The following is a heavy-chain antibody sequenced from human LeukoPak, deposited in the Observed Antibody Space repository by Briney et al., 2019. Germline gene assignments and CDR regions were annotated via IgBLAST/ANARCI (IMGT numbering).Heavy chain of an antibody. CDR1: GFTFSRHA. D-gene: IGHD5-24*01. Sequence: GGSLILSCSAAGFTFSRHAMHWVRQAPGKGLEYVSTINDDGGLTYYADSVKGRFTISRDNSKNTLFLQMNNLRPEDTAVYHCLKGGWATIGPPKDWGQGTLVTVSS. V-gene: IGHV3-64D*08. CDR2: INDDGGLT. J-gene: IGHJ4*02. CDR3: LKGGWATIGPPKD.